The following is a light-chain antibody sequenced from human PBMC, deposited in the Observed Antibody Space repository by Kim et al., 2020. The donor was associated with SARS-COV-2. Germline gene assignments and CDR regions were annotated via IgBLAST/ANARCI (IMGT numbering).Light chain of an antibody. CDR3: QQTYITPWT. V-gene: IGKV1-39*01. J-gene: IGKJ1*01. CDR2: SAS. Sequence: DIQMTQFPSSLSASVGDRVTITCRARQTISRYLNWYQEKPGKAPKILIYSASTLQSEVPSRFSGSGSGTDFTLTISSLQPEDFATYYCQQTYITPWTFGQGTKVEIK. CDR1: QTISRY.